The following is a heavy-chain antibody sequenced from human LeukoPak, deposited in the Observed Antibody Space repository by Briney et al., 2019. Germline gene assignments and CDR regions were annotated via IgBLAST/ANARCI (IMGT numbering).Heavy chain of an antibody. CDR1: GGSFSGYY. CDR2: INHSGST. CDR3: ARGSVVVTAILVPGWFDP. D-gene: IGHD2-21*02. Sequence: EPLSLTCALYGGSFSGYYWSWIPQPPGKGLEWIGEINHSGSTNYNPSLKSRVTISVDTSKNQFSLKLSSVTAADTAVYYCARGSVVVTAILVPGWFDPWGQGTLVTVSS. V-gene: IGHV4-34*01. J-gene: IGHJ5*02.